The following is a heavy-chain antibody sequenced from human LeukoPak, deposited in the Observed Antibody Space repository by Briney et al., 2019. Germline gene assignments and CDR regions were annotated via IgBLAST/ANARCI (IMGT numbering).Heavy chain of an antibody. J-gene: IGHJ6*03. Sequence: GGSLRLSCAASGFTLSSYAMHWVRQAPGKGLEYVSAISSNGGSTYYANSVKGRFTISRDNSKNTLYLQMGSLRAEDMAVYYCARDRDYGSSDYYYHYMDVWGKGTTVTVSS. D-gene: IGHD3-10*01. CDR1: GFTLSSYA. CDR2: ISSNGGST. V-gene: IGHV3-64*01. CDR3: ARDRDYGSSDYYYHYMDV.